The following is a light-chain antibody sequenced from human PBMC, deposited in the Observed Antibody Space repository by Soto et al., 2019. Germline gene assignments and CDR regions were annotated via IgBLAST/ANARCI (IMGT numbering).Light chain of an antibody. CDR2: GAS. CDR3: QQYNTWPPLYT. J-gene: IGKJ2*01. CDR1: QSINSN. Sequence: EIVMTQSPATLSVSPGERATLSCRASQSINSNLAWYQQKPGQAPRLLIYGASTGATGIPARFSGSGSGTEFTLTISSLQSEDFAVYYCQQYNTWPPLYTFGQGTKLEIK. V-gene: IGKV3-15*01.